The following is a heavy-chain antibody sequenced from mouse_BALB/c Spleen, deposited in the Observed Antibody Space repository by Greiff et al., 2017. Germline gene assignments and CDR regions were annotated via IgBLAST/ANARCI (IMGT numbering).Heavy chain of an antibody. D-gene: IGHD1-1*01. V-gene: IGHV4-1*02. Sequence: EVKLQESGGGLVQPGGSLKLSCAASGFDFSRYWMSWVRQAPGKGLEWIGEINPDSSTINYTPSLKDKFIISRDNAKNTLYLQMSKVRSEDTALYYCARLYEGFAYWGQGTLVTVSA. J-gene: IGHJ3*01. CDR3: ARLYEGFAY. CDR1: GFDFSRYW. CDR2: INPDSSTI.